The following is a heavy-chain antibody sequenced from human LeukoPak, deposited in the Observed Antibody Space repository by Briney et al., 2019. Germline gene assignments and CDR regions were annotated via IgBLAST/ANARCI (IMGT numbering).Heavy chain of an antibody. D-gene: IGHD6-25*01. J-gene: IGHJ6*03. V-gene: IGHV4-31*03. CDR3: ARETRPLDYYYYYMDV. CDR2: IYYSGST. CDR1: GGSISSGGYY. Sequence: PSQTLSLTCTVSGGSISSGGYYWSWIRQHPGKGLEWIGYIYYSGSTYYNPSLKSRVTISVDTSKNQFSLKLSSVTAADPAVYYCARETRPLDYYYYYMDVWGKGTTVTVSS.